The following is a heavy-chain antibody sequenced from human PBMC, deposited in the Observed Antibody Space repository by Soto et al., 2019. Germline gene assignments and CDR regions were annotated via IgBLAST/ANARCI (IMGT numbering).Heavy chain of an antibody. CDR2: ISYGGSHK. Sequence: QVQLVESGGGVVQPGRSLRLSCAASGFTFGNYGMQWVRQAPGKGLEWVAVISYGGSHKYYADSVKGRFTISRDNSRNTLYLQMNSLRTEDTAVYYCARDWATTVRGAMLATDYFGMDVWGQGTTVTVSS. D-gene: IGHD3-10*01. CDR1: GFTFGNYG. CDR3: ARDWATTVRGAMLATDYFGMDV. J-gene: IGHJ6*02. V-gene: IGHV3-30*19.